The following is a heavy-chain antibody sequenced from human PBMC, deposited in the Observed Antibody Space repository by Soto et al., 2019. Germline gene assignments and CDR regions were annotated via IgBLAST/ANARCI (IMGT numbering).Heavy chain of an antibody. CDR1: GGTFSSYA. Sequence: QVQLVQSGAEVKKPGSSVKVSCKASGGTFSSYAISWVRQAPGQGLEWMGGIIPIFGTANYAQKFQGRVTITADESTSTAYMELSSLRSEDTAVYYCAREGTAMAYDDYYYYYGMDVWGQGTTVTVSS. D-gene: IGHD3-3*01. V-gene: IGHV1-69*12. CDR2: IIPIFGTA. J-gene: IGHJ6*02. CDR3: AREGTAMAYDDYYYYYGMDV.